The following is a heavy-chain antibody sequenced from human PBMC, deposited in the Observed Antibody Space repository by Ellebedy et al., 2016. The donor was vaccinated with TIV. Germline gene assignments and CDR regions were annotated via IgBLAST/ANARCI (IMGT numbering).Heavy chain of an antibody. Sequence: SETLSLXCTVSGGSISSYYWSWIRQPPGKGLEWIGEINHSGSTNYSPSLKSRVTISVDTSKNQFSLSLSSVTAADTAVYYCARGDYGDYAGWFDPWGQGTLVTVSS. CDR2: INHSGST. V-gene: IGHV4-59*12. CDR1: GGSISSYY. D-gene: IGHD4-17*01. J-gene: IGHJ5*02. CDR3: ARGDYGDYAGWFDP.